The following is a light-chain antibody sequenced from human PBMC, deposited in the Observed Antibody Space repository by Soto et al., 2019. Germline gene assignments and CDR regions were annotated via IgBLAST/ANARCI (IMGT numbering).Light chain of an antibody. J-gene: IGKJ3*01. Sequence: IQLTQSPSSLSASVGDRVTITCRASQGISSYLAWYQQKPGKAPKLLIYAASTLQSGVASRFSGSGSGTDFTLTISSLQPEDFAAYYCEQGTSYPTISFGRGTKVDIK. CDR1: QGISSY. CDR2: AAS. CDR3: EQGTSYPTIS. V-gene: IGKV1-9*01.